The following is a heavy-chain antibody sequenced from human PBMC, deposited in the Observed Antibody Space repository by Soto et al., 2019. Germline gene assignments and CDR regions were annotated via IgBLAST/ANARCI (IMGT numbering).Heavy chain of an antibody. CDR3: ARYCSGGDCSADAFDI. V-gene: IGHV3-11*01. Sequence: QVQVVESGGDLVKPGGSLRVSCAASGFIFSDHYMSWVRQAPGKGLEWVTYISGTGKTKYYADSVKGRFTISRDNTKNXLYLEMNSLSAEDTALYDCARYCSGGDCSADAFDIWGQGTMVTVSS. D-gene: IGHD2-15*01. CDR1: GFIFSDHY. J-gene: IGHJ3*02. CDR2: ISGTGKTK.